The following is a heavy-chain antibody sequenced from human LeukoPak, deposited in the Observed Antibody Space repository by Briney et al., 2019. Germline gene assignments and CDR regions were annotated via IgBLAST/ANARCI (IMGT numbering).Heavy chain of an antibody. D-gene: IGHD6-19*01. CDR2: ISAYNGNT. CDR3: AVAVAGQSGVIENPDY. Sequence: ASVKVSCKASGYTFTSYGISLVRQAPGQGLEWMEWISAYNGNTNYAQKLQGRVTMTTDTSTSTAYMELRSLRSDDTAVYYCAVAVAGQSGVIENPDYWGQGTLVTVSS. V-gene: IGHV1-18*01. J-gene: IGHJ4*02. CDR1: GYTFTSYG.